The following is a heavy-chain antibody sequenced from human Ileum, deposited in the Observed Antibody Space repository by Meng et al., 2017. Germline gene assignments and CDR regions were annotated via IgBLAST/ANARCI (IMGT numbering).Heavy chain of an antibody. D-gene: IGHD5/OR15-5a*01. CDR2: SRDRLRSHTT. Sequence: GESLKISCATSGFIFSEHYIDWVRQAPGKGLEWIGRSRDRLRSHTTEYAASVKGRFTVSRDDSKNTFYLQMNSLKIEDTALYLCTRSLYGYGNFDYWGQGTLVTVSS. CDR3: TRSLYGYGNFDY. CDR1: GFIFSEHY. J-gene: IGHJ4*02. V-gene: IGHV3-72*01.